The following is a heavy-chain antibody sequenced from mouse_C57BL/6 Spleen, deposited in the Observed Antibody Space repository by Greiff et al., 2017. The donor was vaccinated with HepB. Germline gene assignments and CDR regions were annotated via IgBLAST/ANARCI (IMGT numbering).Heavy chain of an antibody. V-gene: IGHV1-64*01. D-gene: IGHD1-1*01. J-gene: IGHJ4*01. CDR2: IHPNSGST. Sequence: QVQLQQPGAELVKPGASVKLSCKASGYTFTSYWMHWVKQRPGQGLEWIGMIHPNSGSTNYNEKFKSKATLTVDKSSSTADMQLSRRTSEDSACYYCAISCYYGSEEYAMDYWGQGTSVTVSS. CDR3: AISCYYGSEEYAMDY. CDR1: GYTFTSYW.